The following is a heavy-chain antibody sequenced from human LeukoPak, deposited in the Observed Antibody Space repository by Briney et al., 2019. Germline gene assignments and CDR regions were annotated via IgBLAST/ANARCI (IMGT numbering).Heavy chain of an antibody. D-gene: IGHD5-24*01. J-gene: IGHJ4*02. CDR3: ATSSNAYNDH. V-gene: IGHV3-73*01. CDR2: IRNKANNYAT. Sequence: GGSLRLSCAASGFTFSGFSLHWVRQASGKGLEWVGRIRNKANNYATTYAASVRGRSTISRDDSKNTAYLQMNSLKTEDTALYYCATSSNAYNDHWGQGTLVTVSS. CDR1: GFTFSGFS.